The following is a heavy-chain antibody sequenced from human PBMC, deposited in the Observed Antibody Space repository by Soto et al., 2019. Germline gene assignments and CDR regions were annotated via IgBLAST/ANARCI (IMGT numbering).Heavy chain of an antibody. CDR1: GFTFSSYG. Sequence: QVQLVESGGGVVQPGRSLRLSCAASGFTFSSYGMHWVRQAPGNGLEWVAVISYDGSNKYYADSVKGRFTISRDNSKNTLYLQMNSLRAEDTAVYYCAKVEGQQRHSNWFDPWGQGTLVTVSS. J-gene: IGHJ5*02. CDR3: AKVEGQQRHSNWFDP. V-gene: IGHV3-30*18. D-gene: IGHD6-13*01. CDR2: ISYDGSNK.